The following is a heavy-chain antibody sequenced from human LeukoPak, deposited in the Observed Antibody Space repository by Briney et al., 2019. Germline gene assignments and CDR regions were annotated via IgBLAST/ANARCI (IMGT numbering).Heavy chain of an antibody. J-gene: IGHJ4*02. D-gene: IGHD3-10*01. V-gene: IGHV1-69*13. CDR3: AREAEATMVRGVTFDY. Sequence: ASVKVSCKTSGGTFSSYGISWVRQAPGQGPEWRGGINPIFGTANYAEKFQGRVTITADESTSTDYMELSRLRYDDTAVYYCAREAEATMVRGVTFDYWGQGTLVTVSS. CDR2: INPIFGTA. CDR1: GGTFSSYG.